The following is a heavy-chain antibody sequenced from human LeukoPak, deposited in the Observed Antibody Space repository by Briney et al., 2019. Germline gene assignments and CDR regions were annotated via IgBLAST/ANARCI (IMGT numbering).Heavy chain of an antibody. CDR2: IKQGGREE. CDR1: EFIFSYSW. J-gene: IGHJ5*01. V-gene: IGHV3-7*03. CDR3: ARDNGGWFDS. Sequence: GGSLRLSWVASEFIFSYSWISWVRQAPGNGMEWVANIKQGGREEKYVGSVKGRFAISRDDAKSTLYLQMDSLSGDDTAVYYCARDNGGWFDSGGRGTLVTVSS. D-gene: IGHD3-10*01.